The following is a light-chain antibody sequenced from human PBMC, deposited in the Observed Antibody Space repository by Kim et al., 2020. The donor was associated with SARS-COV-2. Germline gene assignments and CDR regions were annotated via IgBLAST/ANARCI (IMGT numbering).Light chain of an antibody. CDR2: GAS. J-gene: IGKJ4*01. CDR3: QQDYNLLT. Sequence: RASQGGSGGGVSWCQQRPGRAPRLLIYGASTRATSIPARFSGSGSGTDFTLTISSLQPEDFAVYYCQQDYNLLTFGGGTKVDIK. CDR1: QGGSGGG. V-gene: IGKV3D-7*01.